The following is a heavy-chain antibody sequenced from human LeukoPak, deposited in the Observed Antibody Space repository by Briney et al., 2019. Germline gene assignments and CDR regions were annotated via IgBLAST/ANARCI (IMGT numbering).Heavy chain of an antibody. CDR2: IGSGSSAI. J-gene: IGHJ4*02. Sequence: GGSLRLSCVASGFTFSSFGMNWVRQAPGKGLEWVSYIGSGSSAIHYADSVKGRFTIFRDNAKNSLYLQMNSLRDEDAAVYRCARASPSGYDYWGQGTLVTVSS. V-gene: IGHV3-48*02. CDR1: GFTFSSFG. CDR3: ARASPSGYDY. D-gene: IGHD3-22*01.